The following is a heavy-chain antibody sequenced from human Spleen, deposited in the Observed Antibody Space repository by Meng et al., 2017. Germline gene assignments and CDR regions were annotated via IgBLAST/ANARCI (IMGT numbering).Heavy chain of an antibody. D-gene: IGHD5/OR15-5a*01. J-gene: IGHJ6*02. CDR2: ISVDST. V-gene: IGHV3-38-3*01. CDR3: VRLVYDRSPNLFYYYGMDV. CDR1: GFTVSSNE. Sequence: GGSLRLSCAVSGFTVSSNEMCWVRQPPGKGLEWVSSISVDSTYYADSRKGRFTISRDNAETSLYLQMNTLRVEDTAVYYCVRLVYDRSPNLFYYYGMDVWGQGTTVTVSS.